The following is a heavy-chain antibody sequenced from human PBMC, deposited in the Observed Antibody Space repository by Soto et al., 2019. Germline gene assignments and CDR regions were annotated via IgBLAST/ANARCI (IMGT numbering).Heavy chain of an antibody. CDR1: GFTFSSYW. V-gene: IGHV3-7*05. CDR2: IKQDGSEK. Sequence: VQLVESGGGLVQPGGSLRLSCAASGFTFSSYWMSWVRQAPGKGLEWVANIKQDGSEKYYVDSVKGRFTISRDNAKNSLYLQMNSLRAEDTAVYYCARRIVEQQLPIQWVYYGMDVWGQGTTVTVSS. CDR3: ARRIVEQQLPIQWVYYGMDV. D-gene: IGHD6-13*01. J-gene: IGHJ6*02.